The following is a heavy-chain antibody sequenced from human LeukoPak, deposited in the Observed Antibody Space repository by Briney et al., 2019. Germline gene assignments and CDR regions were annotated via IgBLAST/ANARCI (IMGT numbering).Heavy chain of an antibody. CDR1: GFTFSRYP. V-gene: IGHV3-30-3*01. CDR2: ISYDGSNK. D-gene: IGHD6-19*01. J-gene: IGHJ4*02. CDR3: ARAPGGVAEGGN. Sequence: GGPLRLSCAASGFTFSRYPMHGVRRAPGKGLEWVAVISYDGSNKYYAVSVKGRFSISRDNSKNTLYLQMNSLRAEDTAVYYCARAPGGVAEGGNWGQGTLVTVSS.